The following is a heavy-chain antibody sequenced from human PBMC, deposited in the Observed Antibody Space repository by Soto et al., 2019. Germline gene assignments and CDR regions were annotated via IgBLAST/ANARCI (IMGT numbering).Heavy chain of an antibody. CDR2: ISGTGQTT. J-gene: IGHJ4*02. V-gene: IGHV3-23*01. Sequence: ELQLLESGGGSVQPGGSLMLSCAASGFTFDSYSLSWVRQAPGKGLKWVSGISGTGQTTHYGDSVKGRFIISRDNFRNTLYLQMNSLRAEDTAVYFCAKSRGDSWNTYFFDYWGRGALVTVSS. CDR1: GFTFDSYS. D-gene: IGHD2-21*01. CDR3: AKSRGDSWNTYFFDY.